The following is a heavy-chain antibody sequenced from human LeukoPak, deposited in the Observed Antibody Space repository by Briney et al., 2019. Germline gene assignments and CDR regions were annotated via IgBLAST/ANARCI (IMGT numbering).Heavy chain of an antibody. V-gene: IGHV4-59*08. Sequence: SETLSLTCTVSGDSLSGHYWSWIWQPPGKGPEWIGYIYGSGSTHYDPSLRSRVTISEDTSKNQFSLKLTSVTAADTAVYYCARNVGWYSHDSWGQGTLVTVSS. CDR3: ARNVGWYSHDS. D-gene: IGHD6-19*01. CDR1: GDSLSGHY. J-gene: IGHJ4*02. CDR2: IYGSGST.